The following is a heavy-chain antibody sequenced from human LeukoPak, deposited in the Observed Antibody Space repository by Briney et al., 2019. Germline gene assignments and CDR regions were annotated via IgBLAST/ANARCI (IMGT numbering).Heavy chain of an antibody. D-gene: IGHD2-2*01. J-gene: IGHJ4*02. V-gene: IGHV1-69*13. CDR2: IIPIFGTA. Sequence: PEASVKVSCKASGGTFSSYAISWVRQAPGQGLEWMGGIIPIFGTANYAQKFQGRVTITADESTSTAYMELSSLRSEDTAVYYCARGDIVVVPGGPAYHFDYWGQGTLVTVSS. CDR3: ARGDIVVVPGGPAYHFDY. CDR1: GGTFSSYA.